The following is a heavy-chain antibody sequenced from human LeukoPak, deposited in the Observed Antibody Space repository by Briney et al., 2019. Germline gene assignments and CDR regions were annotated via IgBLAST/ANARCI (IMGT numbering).Heavy chain of an antibody. J-gene: IGHJ6*02. CDR2: IYYSGST. V-gene: IGHV4-39*01. CDR1: GGSISSSSYY. Sequence: PSETLSLTCTVSGGSISSSSYYWGWIRQPPGKGLECIGSIYYSGSTYYNPSLKSRVTISVDTSKNQFSLKLSSVTAADTAVYYCARLPVWGSKGVSGMDVWGQGTTVTVSS. CDR3: ARLPVWGSKGVSGMDV. D-gene: IGHD3-16*01.